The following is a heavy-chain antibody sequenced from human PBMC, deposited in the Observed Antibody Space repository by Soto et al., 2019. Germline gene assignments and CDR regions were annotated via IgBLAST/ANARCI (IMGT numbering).Heavy chain of an antibody. CDR1: GDSISNYY. CDR2: ISYTGDT. J-gene: IGHJ5*02. Sequence: SETLSLTCTVSGDSISNYYWSWIRQPPGRGLEWIGYISYTGDTNYNPSLKGRVTISVDTSKTQVSLKLSSVTAADTAVFYCAGLHTSMVAGIWFDPWGQGTLVTVSS. D-gene: IGHD5-18*01. V-gene: IGHV4-59*01. CDR3: AGLHTSMVAGIWFDP.